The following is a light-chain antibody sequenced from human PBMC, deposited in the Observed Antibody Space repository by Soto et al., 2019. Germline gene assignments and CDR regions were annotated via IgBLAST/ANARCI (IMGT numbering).Light chain of an antibody. Sequence: QPVLTQPPSVSGAPGQRVTISCTGSSSNIGAGYDVHWYQQLPGTAPKLLIYGNNNRPSGVPDRISGSKSGTSASLAITGLQAEDEADYYCQSYDSTLSGSGVVFGGGTKLTVL. CDR2: GNN. J-gene: IGLJ2*01. V-gene: IGLV1-40*01. CDR1: SSNIGAGYD. CDR3: QSYDSTLSGSGVV.